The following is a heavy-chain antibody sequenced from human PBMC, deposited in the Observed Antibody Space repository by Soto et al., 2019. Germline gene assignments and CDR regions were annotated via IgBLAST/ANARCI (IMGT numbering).Heavy chain of an antibody. D-gene: IGHD3-10*01. V-gene: IGHV3-23*01. CDR3: ASNRGGGSGSYYNPPGAYYFDY. J-gene: IGHJ4*02. CDR2: ISGSGGST. CDR1: GFTFSNYA. Sequence: GGSPRLSCAASGFTFSNYAMSWVRQAPGKGLEWVSAISGSGGSTYYADSVKGRFTISRDNSKNTLYLQMNSLRAEDTAVYYCASNRGGGSGSYYNPPGAYYFDYWGQGTLVTVSS.